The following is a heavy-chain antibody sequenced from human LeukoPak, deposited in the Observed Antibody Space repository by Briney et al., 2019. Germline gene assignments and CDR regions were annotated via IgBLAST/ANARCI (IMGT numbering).Heavy chain of an antibody. CDR3: ARANYCGSGKKDLDY. CDR1: GYTFTTYD. D-gene: IGHD3-10*01. CDR2: MNPNSGNT. J-gene: IGHJ4*02. V-gene: IGHV1-8*01. Sequence: ASVKVSCKASGYTFTTYDINWVRQATGQGLEWMGWMNPNSGNTGYAQKFQGRVTTTRNTSMSTAYMELNSLRSEDTAVYYCARANYCGSGKKDLDYWGQGTLVTVSS.